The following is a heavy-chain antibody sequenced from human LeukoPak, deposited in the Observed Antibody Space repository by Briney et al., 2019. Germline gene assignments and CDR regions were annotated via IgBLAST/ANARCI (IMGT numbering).Heavy chain of an antibody. J-gene: IGHJ6*02. V-gene: IGHV1-69*04. Sequence: SVKVSCKASGGTFSSYAISWVRQAPGQGLEWMGRIIPIFGIANYAQKFQGRATITADKSTSTAYMELSSLRSEDTAVYYCASQQQLVRDGMDVWGQGTTVTVSS. CDR2: IIPIFGIA. CDR1: GGTFSSYA. CDR3: ASQQQLVRDGMDV. D-gene: IGHD6-13*01.